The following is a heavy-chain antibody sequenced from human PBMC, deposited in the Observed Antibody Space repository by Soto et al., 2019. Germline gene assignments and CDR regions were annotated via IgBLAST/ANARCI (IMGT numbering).Heavy chain of an antibody. D-gene: IGHD6-19*01. Sequence: GGSLRLSCAASGFTFSSYGMHWVRQAPGKGLEWVAVISYDRSNKYYADSVKGRFTISRDNSKNTLYLQMDSLRAEDTAVYYCARSDQYSSGSYYYDYWGQGTLVTVSS. J-gene: IGHJ4*02. CDR3: ARSDQYSSGSYYYDY. CDR2: ISYDRSNK. CDR1: GFTFSSYG. V-gene: IGHV3-30*03.